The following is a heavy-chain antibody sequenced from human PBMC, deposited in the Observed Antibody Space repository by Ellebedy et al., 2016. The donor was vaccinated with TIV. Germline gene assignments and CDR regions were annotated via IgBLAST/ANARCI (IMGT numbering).Heavy chain of an antibody. D-gene: IGHD3-22*01. Sequence: PSETLSLTCTVSGGSISTFYWTWIQQTPGKGLEWIGYIFYTGATNYNPSLKSRVTISLDTPKNQFSLKLYSVAAADSAIYYCAREGAHVFDRSGYYFDYWGQGALVTVSS. CDR1: GGSISTFY. CDR2: IFYTGAT. CDR3: AREGAHVFDRSGYYFDY. J-gene: IGHJ4*02. V-gene: IGHV4-59*01.